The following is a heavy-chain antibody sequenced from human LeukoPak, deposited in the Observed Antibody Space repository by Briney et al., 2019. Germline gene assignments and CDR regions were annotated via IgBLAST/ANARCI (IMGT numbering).Heavy chain of an antibody. CDR2: INPNSGGT. CDR1: GYTFTGYY. J-gene: IGHJ4*02. V-gene: IGHV1-2*02. D-gene: IGHD3-22*01. Sequence: GASVKVSCKASGYTFTGYYMHWVRQAPGQGLEWMGWINPNSGGTNYAQKFQGRVTMTRDTSISTAYMELSRLRSDDTAVYYCARASGYDRPGLGYYFDYWGQGTLATVSS. CDR3: ARASGYDRPGLGYYFDY.